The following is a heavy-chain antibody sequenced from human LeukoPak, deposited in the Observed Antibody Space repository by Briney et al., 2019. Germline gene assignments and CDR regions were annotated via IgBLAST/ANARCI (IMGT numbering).Heavy chain of an antibody. D-gene: IGHD3-22*01. CDR1: GFTFDDYA. CDR3: AKVPDYYDSSGYYYYYGMDV. Sequence: GGSLRLSCAASGFTFDDYAMHWVRQAPGKGLEWVSGISWNSGSIGYADSVKGRFTISRDNAKNSLYLQMNSLRAEDTAVYYCAKVPDYYDSSGYYYYYGMDVWGQGTTVTVSS. V-gene: IGHV3-9*01. J-gene: IGHJ6*02. CDR2: ISWNSGSI.